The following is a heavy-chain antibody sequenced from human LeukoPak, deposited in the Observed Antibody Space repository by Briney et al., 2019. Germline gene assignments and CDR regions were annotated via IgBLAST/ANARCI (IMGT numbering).Heavy chain of an antibody. Sequence: TGRSLRLSCAASGFTFSSYGMHWVRDAPGEGREWVAVIWYDGSNKYYAHSVKGRYTISRDNSKNTLYLQMHSLRAEDTAVYYCARESRRRFDYWGQGTLVTVSS. J-gene: IGHJ4*02. CDR2: IWYDGSNK. CDR3: ARESRRRFDY. V-gene: IGHV3-33*01. CDR1: GFTFSSYG.